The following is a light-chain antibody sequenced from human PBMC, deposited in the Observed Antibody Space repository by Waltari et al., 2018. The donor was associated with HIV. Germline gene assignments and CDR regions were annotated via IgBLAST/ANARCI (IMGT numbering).Light chain of an antibody. CDR1: ALPRQY. Sequence: SYELTQPPSVSVSPGQTARITCSGDALPRQYAFWYQQKSGQAPVLVIYEDRQRPSGIPQRFSGSSSGTMANLTISGAQVDDEGDYYCYSTDSSDNDRVLFGGGTNLTVL. CDR2: EDR. CDR3: YSTDSSDNDRVL. J-gene: IGLJ2*01. V-gene: IGLV3-10*01.